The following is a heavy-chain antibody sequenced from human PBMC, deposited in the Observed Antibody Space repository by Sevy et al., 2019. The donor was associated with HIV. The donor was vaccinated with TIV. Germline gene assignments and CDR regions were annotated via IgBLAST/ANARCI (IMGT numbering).Heavy chain of an antibody. Sequence: SETLSLTCAVYGGSFSGYYWSWIRQPPGKGLEWIGEINHSGSTNYNPSLKSRVTISVDTSKNQFSLKLGSVTAADTAVYYCVRARITYGGYQRGAYYYGMDVWGQGTTVTVSS. D-gene: IGHD5-12*01. CDR3: VRARITYGGYQRGAYYYGMDV. CDR1: GGSFSGYY. V-gene: IGHV4-34*01. CDR2: INHSGST. J-gene: IGHJ6*02.